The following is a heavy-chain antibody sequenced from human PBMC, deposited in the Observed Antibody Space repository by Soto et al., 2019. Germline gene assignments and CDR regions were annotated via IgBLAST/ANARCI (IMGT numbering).Heavy chain of an antibody. J-gene: IGHJ4*02. D-gene: IGHD3-9*01. CDR2: FDPEDGET. CDR3: GIVHGAYYDPLTGLWGGHFDF. V-gene: IGHV1-24*01. Sequence: ASVKVSCKVSGYTLTELSMHWVRQAPGKGLEWMGGFDPEDGETIYAQKFQGRVTMTEDTSTDTAYMELISLTSEDTAVFYCGIVHGAYYDPLTGLWGGHFDFWGQGTQVTVPQ. CDR1: GYTLTELS.